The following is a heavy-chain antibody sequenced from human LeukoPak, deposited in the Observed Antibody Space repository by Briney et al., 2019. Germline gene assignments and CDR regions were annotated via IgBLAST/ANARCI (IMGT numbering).Heavy chain of an antibody. D-gene: IGHD3-22*01. Sequence: GSLRLSCAASGFTFSSYGMHWVRQAPGKGLEWVAVIWYDGSNKYYADSVKGRFTISRDNSKNTLYLQMNSLRAEDTAVYYCARDGSVYYDSSGYFLPLDYWGQGTLVTVSS. CDR1: GFTFSSYG. V-gene: IGHV3-33*01. CDR2: IWYDGSNK. CDR3: ARDGSVYYDSSGYFLPLDY. J-gene: IGHJ4*02.